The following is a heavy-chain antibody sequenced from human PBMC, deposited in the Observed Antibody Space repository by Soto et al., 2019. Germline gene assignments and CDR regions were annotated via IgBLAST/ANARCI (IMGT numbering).Heavy chain of an antibody. Sequence: VQLVESGGGVVQPGRSLRLSCAASGFTFSSYAMHWVRQAPGKGLEWVAVISYDGSNKYYADSVKGRFTISRDNSKNTLYLQMNSLRAEDTAVYYCAGSSLRQWLERDYYYYGMDVWGQGTTVTVSS. CDR3: AGSSLRQWLERDYYYYGMDV. D-gene: IGHD6-19*01. J-gene: IGHJ6*02. CDR2: ISYDGSNK. CDR1: GFTFSSYA. V-gene: IGHV3-30-3*01.